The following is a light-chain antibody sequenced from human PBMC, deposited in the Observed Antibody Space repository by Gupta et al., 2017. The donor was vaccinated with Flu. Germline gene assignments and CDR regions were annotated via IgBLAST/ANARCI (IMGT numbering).Light chain of an antibody. CDR2: GTS. V-gene: IGKV1-39*01. CDR3: QQRYNTPST. J-gene: IGKJ2*01. CDR1: QNIKTY. Sequence: PSSLSASIGDRITITCRASQNIKTYLNWYQQKPGRAPELLIYGTSRVQSDVSSRFSGRESGTXFTLTIXKRQHEDVATYCCQQRYNTPSTFGXGTKLDI.